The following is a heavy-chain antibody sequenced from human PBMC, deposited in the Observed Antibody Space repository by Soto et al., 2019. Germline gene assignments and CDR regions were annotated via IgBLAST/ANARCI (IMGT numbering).Heavy chain of an antibody. V-gene: IGHV3-30*18. J-gene: IGHJ5*01. CDR1: GFAFSTYG. Sequence: PGGSLRLSCAASGFAFSTYGMHWVRQAPGKGLGWVALISYDGGDFYYADSVKGRFTISRDNSKHTLSLQMDSLRVEDTAVYYCAKDFGAWSDSWGQGTLVTVSS. D-gene: IGHD3-10*01. CDR2: ISYDGGDF. CDR3: AKDFGAWSDS.